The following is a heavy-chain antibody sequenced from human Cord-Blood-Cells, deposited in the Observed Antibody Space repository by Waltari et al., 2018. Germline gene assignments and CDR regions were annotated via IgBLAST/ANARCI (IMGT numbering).Heavy chain of an antibody. V-gene: IGHV4-38-2*01. D-gene: IGHD3-3*01. CDR3: ASIPKRGWNYVDY. Sequence: QVQLQESGPGLVKPSETLSLTCAVSGYSISSGYYWGWIRQPPGKGLEWIGSIYHSGGTHYNPALTLPVTISVDTAKNPFSLKLSSVTAADTAVYYCASIPKRGWNYVDYWGQGTLVTVSS. J-gene: IGHJ4*02. CDR1: GYSISSGYY. CDR2: IYHSGGT.